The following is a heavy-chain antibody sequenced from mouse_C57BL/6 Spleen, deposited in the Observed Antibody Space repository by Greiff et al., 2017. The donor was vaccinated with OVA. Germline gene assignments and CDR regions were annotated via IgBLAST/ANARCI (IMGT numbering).Heavy chain of an antibody. D-gene: IGHD2-4*01. CDR1: GYTFTSYW. V-gene: IGHV1-69*01. J-gene: IGHJ2*01. Sequence: QVQLQQPGAELVMPGASVKLSCKASGYTFTSYWMHWVKQRPGPGLAWIGDIDPSDSYTNYTQKFKGKSTFTVNKSSSTAYMQLSSLTSEDSAVYYCARRAPDYPFDYWGKGTTLTVSS. CDR3: ARRAPDYPFDY. CDR2: IDPSDSYT.